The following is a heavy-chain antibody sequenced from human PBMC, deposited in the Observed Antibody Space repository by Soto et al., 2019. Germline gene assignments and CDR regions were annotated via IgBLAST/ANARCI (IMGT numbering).Heavy chain of an antibody. CDR3: AHRRGRWGAMAYFEY. Sequence: QITLKESGPTLVKPTQTLTLTCTFSGFSLSTSGVGVGWIRQPPGKALEWLALIYWDDDKRYSPSLKSRLTITKETSKNQVVLTMPNMDPVDTATYYCAHRRGRWGAMAYFEYWGQGTLVTVSS. CDR1: GFSLSTSGVG. J-gene: IGHJ4*02. CDR2: IYWDDDK. V-gene: IGHV2-5*02. D-gene: IGHD3-16*01.